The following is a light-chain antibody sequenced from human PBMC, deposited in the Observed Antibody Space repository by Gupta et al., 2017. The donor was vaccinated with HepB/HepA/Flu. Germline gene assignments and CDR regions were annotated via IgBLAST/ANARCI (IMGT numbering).Light chain of an antibody. CDR2: SNN. CDR3: AAWDDSLNGHV. Sequence: SVLTQPPSASGTPGQRVTLSCSGRSSNIGSNTVNWYQQLPGTAPKLLIYSNNHRPSGVPDRFSGSKSGTSASLAISGLQSEDEADYYCAAWDDSLNGHVFGTGTKVTVL. V-gene: IGLV1-44*01. CDR1: SSNIGSNT. J-gene: IGLJ1*01.